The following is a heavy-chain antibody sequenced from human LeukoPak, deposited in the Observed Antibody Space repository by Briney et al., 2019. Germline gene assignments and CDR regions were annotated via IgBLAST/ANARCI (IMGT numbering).Heavy chain of an antibody. CDR2: ISAYNGNT. D-gene: IGHD3-10*01. CDR3: ARDSGRFPHRTDY. Sequence: ASVKVSCKASGYTFTSYGISWVRQAPGQGLEWMGWISAYNGNTNYAQKLQGRVTMTTDTSTSTAYIELRGLRSDDTAVYYCARDSGRFPHRTDYWGQGTLVTVSS. V-gene: IGHV1-18*01. CDR1: GYTFTSYG. J-gene: IGHJ4*02.